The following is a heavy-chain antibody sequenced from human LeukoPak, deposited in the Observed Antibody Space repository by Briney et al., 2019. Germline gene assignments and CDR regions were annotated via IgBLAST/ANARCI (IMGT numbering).Heavy chain of an antibody. CDR1: GFTFSSYW. D-gene: IGHD2-21*02. CDR2: VWYDGNNK. V-gene: IGHV3-33*08. Sequence: GGSLRLSCAASGFTFSSYWMSWVRQAPGKGLEWVAVVWYDGNNKYYADSVKGRFTISRDNSKNTVYLQINSLRAEDTAVYYCARDCSGGDCPDYYFDYWGQGTLVTVSS. CDR3: ARDCSGGDCPDYYFDY. J-gene: IGHJ4*02.